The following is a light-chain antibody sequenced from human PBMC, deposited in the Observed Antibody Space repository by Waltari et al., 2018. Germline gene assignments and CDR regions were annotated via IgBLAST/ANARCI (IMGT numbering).Light chain of an antibody. CDR3: SSYISSSTLEL. CDR2: DVS. CDR1: SSDVGGYNY. J-gene: IGLJ2*01. V-gene: IGLV2-14*03. Sequence: QSALTQPASVSGSPGQSITISCTGTSSDVGGYNYVTWYQPHPGKAPKLMIYDVSNRPSGVSKRFSGSQSGNTASLTISGLQAEDEADYYCSSYISSSTLELFGGGTSLTVL.